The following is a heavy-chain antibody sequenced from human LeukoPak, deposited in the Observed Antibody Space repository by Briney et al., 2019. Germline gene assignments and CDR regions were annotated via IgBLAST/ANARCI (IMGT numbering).Heavy chain of an antibody. V-gene: IGHV1-18*01. CDR1: GYTFTSYG. D-gene: IGHD1-1*01. Sequence: WASVKVSCKASGYTFTSYGISWVRQAPGQGLEWMGWISAYNGNTNYAQKLQGRVTMITDTSTSTAYMELRSLRSDDTAVYYCARVASSHNVDYWGQGTLVTVSS. CDR2: ISAYNGNT. CDR3: ARVASSHNVDY. J-gene: IGHJ4*02.